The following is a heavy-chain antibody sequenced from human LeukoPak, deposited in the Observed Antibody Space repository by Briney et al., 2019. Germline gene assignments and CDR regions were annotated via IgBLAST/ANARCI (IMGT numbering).Heavy chain of an antibody. J-gene: IGHJ4*02. Sequence: GGSLRLSCAASGFTFSNAWMNWVRQAPGKGLEWVGRIKSKTDGGTTDYAAPVKGRFTISRDGSKNTLYLQMNSLKTEDTAVYYCTTRAYSGSYYAIDYWGQGTLVTVSS. CDR1: GFTFSNAW. CDR2: IKSKTDGGTT. CDR3: TTRAYSGSYYAIDY. V-gene: IGHV3-15*07. D-gene: IGHD1-26*01.